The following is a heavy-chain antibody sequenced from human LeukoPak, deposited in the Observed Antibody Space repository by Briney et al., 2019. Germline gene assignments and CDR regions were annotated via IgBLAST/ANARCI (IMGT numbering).Heavy chain of an antibody. J-gene: IGHJ4*02. CDR2: IYHSGST. CDR1: GDSISSFY. Sequence: SETLSLTCTVSGDSISSFYWSWIRQPPGKGLEWIGYIYHSGSTNYNPSLKSRVTISVDTSKNQFSLKLSSVTAADTAVYYCARGYGGNSGIGFDYWGQGTLVTVSS. D-gene: IGHD4-23*01. V-gene: IGHV4-59*08. CDR3: ARGYGGNSGIGFDY.